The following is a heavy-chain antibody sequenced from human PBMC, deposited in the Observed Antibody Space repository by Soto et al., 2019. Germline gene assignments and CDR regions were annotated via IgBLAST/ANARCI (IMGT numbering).Heavy chain of an antibody. CDR3: ARAPPAGLPRAFYYYGMDV. J-gene: IGHJ6*02. CDR2: ISYDGSNK. Sequence: QVQLVESGGGVVQPGRSLRLSCAASGFTFSSYAMHWVRQAPGKGLEWVAVISYDGSNKYYADSVKGRFTISRDNSESTLSLQMNSLRAEHTAVYYCARAPPAGLPRAFYYYGMDVWGQGTTVTVSS. V-gene: IGHV3-30-3*01. D-gene: IGHD2-21*02. CDR1: GFTFSSYA.